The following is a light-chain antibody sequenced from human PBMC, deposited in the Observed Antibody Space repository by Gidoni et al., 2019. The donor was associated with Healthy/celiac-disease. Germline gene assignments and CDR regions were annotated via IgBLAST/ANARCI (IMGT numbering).Light chain of an antibody. CDR2: AAS. V-gene: IGKV1-27*01. Sequence: DIQMTQSPSSLSASVGDRVTITCRASQGISNYLAWYQQKPGKVPKLLIYAASTLQSGVPSRFSGSGSGTDFTLTISSLQPEDVATYYCQKYNSAPPWTFXHXTKVEIK. CDR3: QKYNSAPPWT. CDR1: QGISNY. J-gene: IGKJ1*01.